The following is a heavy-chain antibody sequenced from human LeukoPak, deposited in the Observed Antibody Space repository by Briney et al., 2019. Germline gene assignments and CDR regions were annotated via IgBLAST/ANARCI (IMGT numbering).Heavy chain of an antibody. D-gene: IGHD2-21*01. Sequence: PGGSLRLSCAASGFTFGSYWMSWVRQAPGKGLEWVANIKQDGSEKYYVDSVKGRFTISRDNSKNTLYLQMNSLRAEDTAVYYCAKDTHIVVVQEAFDIWGQGTMVTVSS. CDR3: AKDTHIVVVQEAFDI. V-gene: IGHV3-7*03. CDR2: IKQDGSEK. J-gene: IGHJ3*02. CDR1: GFTFGSYW.